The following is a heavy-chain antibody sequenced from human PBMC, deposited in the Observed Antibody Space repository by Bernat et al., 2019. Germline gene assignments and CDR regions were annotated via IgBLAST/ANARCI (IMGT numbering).Heavy chain of an antibody. Sequence: EVQLLESGGGLVQPGGSLRLSCAASGFTFSSYDMSWVRQAPGKGLEWVSSISGSGDTTNYADSVKGRFTISRDNSKNTLFLQMNSLRGDETAVYYCAKESYDYVGRYFDLWGRGTLVAVSS. CDR3: AKESYDYVGRYFDL. D-gene: IGHD3-16*01. V-gene: IGHV3-23*01. J-gene: IGHJ2*01. CDR1: GFTFSSYD. CDR2: ISGSGDTT.